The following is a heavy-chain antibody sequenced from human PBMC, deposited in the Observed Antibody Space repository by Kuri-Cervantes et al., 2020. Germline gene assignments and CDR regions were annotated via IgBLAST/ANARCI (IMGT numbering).Heavy chain of an antibody. J-gene: IGHJ5*02. D-gene: IGHD3-10*01. CDR1: GFTFSSYG. Sequence: LSLTCAASGFTFSSYGMHWVRQAPGKGLEWVAVISYDGSNKYYADSVKGRFTISRDNSKNTLYLQMNSLRAEDTAVYYCARNYGSGSYYNWFDPWGQGTLVTVSS. V-gene: IGHV3-30*03. CDR2: ISYDGSNK. CDR3: ARNYGSGSYYNWFDP.